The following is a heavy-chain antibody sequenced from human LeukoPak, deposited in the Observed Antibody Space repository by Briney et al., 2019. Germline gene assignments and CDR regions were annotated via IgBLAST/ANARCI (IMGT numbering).Heavy chain of an antibody. Sequence: GGSLRLSCAASGFTVSSNYMSWVRQAPGKGLEWVSAISGSGGSTYYADSVKGRFTISRDNSKNTLYLQMNSLRAEDTAVYYCAKDRYSGSSHFDYWGQGTLVTVSS. CDR3: AKDRYSGSSHFDY. J-gene: IGHJ4*02. V-gene: IGHV3-23*01. CDR2: ISGSGGST. CDR1: GFTVSSNY. D-gene: IGHD1-26*01.